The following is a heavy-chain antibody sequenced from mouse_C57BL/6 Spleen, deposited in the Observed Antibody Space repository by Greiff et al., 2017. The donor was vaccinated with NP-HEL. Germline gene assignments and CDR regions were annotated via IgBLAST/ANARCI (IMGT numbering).Heavy chain of an antibody. D-gene: IGHD3-3*01. CDR1: GFTFSSYA. Sequence: DVHLVESGEGLVKPGGSLKLSCAASGFTFSSYAMSWVRQTPEKRLEWVAYISSGGDYIYYADTVKGRFTISRDNARNTLYLQMSSLKSEDTAMYYCTRDRGDAWFAYWGQGTLVTVSA. J-gene: IGHJ3*01. CDR3: TRDRGDAWFAY. CDR2: ISSGGDYI. V-gene: IGHV5-9-1*02.